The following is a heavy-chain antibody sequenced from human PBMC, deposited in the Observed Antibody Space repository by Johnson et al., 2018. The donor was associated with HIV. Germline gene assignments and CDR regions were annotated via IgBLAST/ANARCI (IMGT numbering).Heavy chain of an antibody. D-gene: IGHD3-22*01. J-gene: IGHJ3*02. Sequence: VQLVESGGGVVQPGGSLRLSCAASGFTFSSYAMSWVRQAPGKGLEWVSAISGSGGSTYYADSVKGRFTISRDNSKNTLYLQMNSLRAEDTAVYYCARDRRYYDSSGYYHDAFDIWGLGTMVTVSS. V-gene: IGHV3-23*04. CDR3: ARDRRYYDSSGYYHDAFDI. CDR2: ISGSGGST. CDR1: GFTFSSYA.